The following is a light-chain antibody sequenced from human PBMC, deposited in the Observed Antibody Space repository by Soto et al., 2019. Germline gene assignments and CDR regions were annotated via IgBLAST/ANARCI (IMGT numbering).Light chain of an antibody. CDR1: NIGSKS. V-gene: IGLV3-21*02. Sequence: SYELTQPPSVSVAPGQTARITCGGNNIGSKSVHWYQQKPGQAPVLVVYDDSDRPSGSPERFSGSNSGNTATLTISRVEAGDEADYYCQVWDSSSEHVVFGGGTKVTV. J-gene: IGLJ2*01. CDR3: QVWDSSSEHVV. CDR2: DDS.